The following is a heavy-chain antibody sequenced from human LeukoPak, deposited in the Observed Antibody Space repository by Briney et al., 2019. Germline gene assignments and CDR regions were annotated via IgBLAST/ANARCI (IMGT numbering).Heavy chain of an antibody. V-gene: IGHV3-23*01. D-gene: IGHD6-13*01. J-gene: IGHJ3*02. Sequence: PGGSLRLSCAGSGFTLRFYAMTWVRQAPGKGLEWGSGISGDASVSKDADSVKGRFNISRDNSKNTLYLQLNSLRVEDTAIYYCAKAYSSSLYGDAFHIWGQGTMVTVSP. CDR3: AKAYSSSLYGDAFHI. CDR2: ISGDASVS. CDR1: GFTLRFYA.